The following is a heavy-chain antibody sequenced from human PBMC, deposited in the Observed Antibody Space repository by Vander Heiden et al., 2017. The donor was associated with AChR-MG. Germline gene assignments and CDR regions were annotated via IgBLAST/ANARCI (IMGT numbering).Heavy chain of an antibody. D-gene: IGHD5-12*01. V-gene: IGHV1-46*03. J-gene: IGHJ4*02. CDR3: ARDRSPAGVATSYYFDY. CDR2: INPSGGST. CDR1: GYTFTSYY. Sequence: QVQLVQSGAEVKKPGASVKVSCKASGYTFTSYYMHWVRQAPGQGLEWMGIINPSGGSTSYAQKFQGRVTMTRDTSTSTVYMELSSLRSEDTAVYYCARDRSPAGVATSYYFDYWGQGTLVTVSS.